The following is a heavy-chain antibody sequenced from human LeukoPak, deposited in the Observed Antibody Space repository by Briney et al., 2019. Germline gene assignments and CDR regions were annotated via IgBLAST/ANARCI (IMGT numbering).Heavy chain of an antibody. Sequence: PGGSLRLSCSASGFTFSSYAMHWVRQAPGKGLEWVAVKSYDGSNKYYADSVKGRFTISRDNAKNSLYLQMNSLRAEDTALYYCAKDPEAAVAGTGGRDYYYGMDVWGQGTTVTVSS. J-gene: IGHJ6*02. CDR2: KSYDGSNK. D-gene: IGHD6-19*01. V-gene: IGHV3-30-3*01. CDR1: GFTFSSYA. CDR3: AKDPEAAVAGTGGRDYYYGMDV.